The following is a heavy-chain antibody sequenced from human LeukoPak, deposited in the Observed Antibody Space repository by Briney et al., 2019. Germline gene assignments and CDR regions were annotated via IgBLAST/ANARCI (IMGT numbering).Heavy chain of an antibody. Sequence: SETLSLTCTVSGGAISSFYWSWIRQPPGKGLEWIGYIYYSGGTKYNPSLMSRVSISVDRAQNQFSLSLSSVTAADTAVYYCARDGLYDSNGYYMDSWGQGTLVVVSS. D-gene: IGHD3-22*01. CDR3: ARDGLYDSNGYYMDS. V-gene: IGHV4-59*01. J-gene: IGHJ4*02. CDR1: GGAISSFY. CDR2: IYYSGGT.